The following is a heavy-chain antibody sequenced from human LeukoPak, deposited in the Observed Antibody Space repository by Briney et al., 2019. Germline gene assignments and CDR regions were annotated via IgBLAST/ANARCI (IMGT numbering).Heavy chain of an antibody. J-gene: IGHJ6*03. CDR1: GFTFSSYW. CDR2: INSDGSST. V-gene: IGHV3-74*01. Sequence: GGSLRLSCAASGFTFSSYWMHWVRHAPGKGLVWVSRINSDGSSTSYADSVKGRFTISRDNAKRTLDLQMNSLRAEDTAVYYCAKGSRTLLFTRDHYIDVWGNGTTVTISS. CDR3: AKGSRTLLFTRDHYIDV. D-gene: IGHD2-21*02.